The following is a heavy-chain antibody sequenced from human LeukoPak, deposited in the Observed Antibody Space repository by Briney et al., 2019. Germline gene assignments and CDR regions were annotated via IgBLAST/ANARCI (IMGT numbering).Heavy chain of an antibody. J-gene: IGHJ3*02. V-gene: IGHV1-69*06. CDR2: IIPIFGTA. D-gene: IGHD3-10*01. CDR3: AGGNIGELHAFDI. CDR1: GGTFSSYA. Sequence: SVKVSCKASGGTFSSYAISWVRQAPGQGLEWMGGIIPIFGTANYAQKFQGRVTITADKSTSTAYMELSSLRSEDTAVYYCAGGNIGELHAFDIWGQGTMVTVSS.